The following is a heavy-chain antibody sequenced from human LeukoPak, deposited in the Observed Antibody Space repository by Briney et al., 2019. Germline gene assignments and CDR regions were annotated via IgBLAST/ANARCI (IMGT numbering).Heavy chain of an antibody. CDR3: AKATVVVPAAIAGFDP. V-gene: IGHV3-23*01. J-gene: IGHJ5*02. D-gene: IGHD2-2*02. CDR1: GFTFGTYA. CDR2: ISDHGDST. Sequence: PGGSLRLSCAASGFTFGTYAMSWVRQAPGKGLEWVSTISDHGDSTYYADSVKGRFTISRDNSKNTLYLQMNSLRAEDTAVYYCAKATVVVPAAIAGFDPWGQGTLVTVSS.